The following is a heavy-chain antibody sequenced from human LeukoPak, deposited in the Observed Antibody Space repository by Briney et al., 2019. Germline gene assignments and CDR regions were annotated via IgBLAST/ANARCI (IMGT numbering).Heavy chain of an antibody. V-gene: IGHV1-69*01. CDR2: IIPIFGTA. CDR3: ARDSGDPSWNYAWYYFDY. CDR1: GGTFSSYA. Sequence: ASVKVSCKASGGTFSSYAISWVRQAPGQGLEWMGGIIPIFGTANYAQKFQGRVTITADESTSTAYMELSSLRSEDTAVYYCARDSGDPSWNYAWYYFDYWGQGTLVTVSS. D-gene: IGHD1-7*01. J-gene: IGHJ4*02.